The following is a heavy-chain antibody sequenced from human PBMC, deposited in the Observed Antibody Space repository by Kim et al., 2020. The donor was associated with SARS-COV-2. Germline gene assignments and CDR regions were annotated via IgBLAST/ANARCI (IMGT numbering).Heavy chain of an antibody. CDR1: GFTFSNYA. J-gene: IGHJ4*02. Sequence: GSLRLSCAASGFTFSNYAMHWVRQAPGKGLEYVSAISSNGGSTYYANSVKGRFTISRDNSKNTLYLQMGSLRAEDMAVYYCAREPGIAAAGYFDYWGQGTLVTVSS. V-gene: IGHV3-64*01. CDR3: AREPGIAAAGYFDY. CDR2: ISSNGGST. D-gene: IGHD6-13*01.